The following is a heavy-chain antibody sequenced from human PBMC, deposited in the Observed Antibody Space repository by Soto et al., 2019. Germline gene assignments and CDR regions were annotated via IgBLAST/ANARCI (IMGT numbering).Heavy chain of an antibody. CDR1: GFTFDEYA. CDR3: TKDYHNYWSGYYHE. D-gene: IGHD3-3*01. J-gene: IGHJ4*02. V-gene: IGHV3-9*01. Sequence: EVQLVESGGGLVQPGRSLRLSCAASGFTFDEYAMHWVRQAPGKSLEWVASISWDSALIEYADSVRGRFTISRDNAQSSLYLQMNSLRVEDTALYYCTKDYHNYWSGYYHEWGQGTLVTVSS. CDR2: ISWDSALI.